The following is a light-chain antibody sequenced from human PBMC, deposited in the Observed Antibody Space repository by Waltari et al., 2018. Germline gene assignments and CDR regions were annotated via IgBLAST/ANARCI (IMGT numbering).Light chain of an antibody. V-gene: IGKV1-39*01. Sequence: DIQMTQAPASLSASVGDSVTITCRASQSISNCLNWYHKRPGKAPQLLIFAASSLRTGVPPRFSGSAAETDVTLTIRSQQPEDFATYYCQQSYTSPQYTSGQGTKLDIK. CDR3: QQSYTSPQYT. CDR1: QSISNC. J-gene: IGKJ2*01. CDR2: AAS.